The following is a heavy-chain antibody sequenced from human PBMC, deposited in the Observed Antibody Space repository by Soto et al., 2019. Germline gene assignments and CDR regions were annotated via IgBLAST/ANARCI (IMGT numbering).Heavy chain of an antibody. V-gene: IGHV1-18*01. Sequence: ASVKVSCKASGYTFTSYGISCVRQAPEQGLEWMGWISAYNGNTNYAQKLQGRVTMTTDTSTSTAYMELRSLRSDDTAVYYCARDYGDYSHFDYWGQGTLVTVSS. CDR2: ISAYNGNT. CDR3: ARDYGDYSHFDY. D-gene: IGHD4-17*01. J-gene: IGHJ4*02. CDR1: GYTFTSYG.